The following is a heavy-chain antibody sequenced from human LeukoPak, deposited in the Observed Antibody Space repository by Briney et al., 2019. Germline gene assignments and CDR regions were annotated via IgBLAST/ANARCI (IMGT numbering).Heavy chain of an antibody. CDR1: GYSFTSYW. CDR2: IYPGDSDT. CDR3: ARLDCGSTSCYVGNFDY. V-gene: IGHV5-51*01. Sequence: GESLKISCKGSGYSFTSYWIGWVRQMPGKGLEWMGIIYPGDSDTRYSPSFQGQVTISADKSISTAYLQWSSLKASDTAMYYCARLDCGSTSCYVGNFDYWGQGTLVTVSS. J-gene: IGHJ4*02. D-gene: IGHD2-2*01.